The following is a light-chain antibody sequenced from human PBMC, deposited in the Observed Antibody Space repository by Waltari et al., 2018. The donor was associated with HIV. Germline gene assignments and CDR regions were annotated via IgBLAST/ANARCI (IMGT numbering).Light chain of an antibody. CDR2: DSN. V-gene: IGLV1-51*01. CDR1: STNIGNNY. CDR3: GTWDSSLSAYV. Sequence: QSVLTPPPSVSAAPGQEVTISCSGSSTNIGNNYVSWYQQLPGTAPKLLIYDSNKRPSGIPDRFSGSKSGTSATLGITGLQTGDEAGYYCGTWDSSLSAYVFGTGTKVTVL. J-gene: IGLJ1*01.